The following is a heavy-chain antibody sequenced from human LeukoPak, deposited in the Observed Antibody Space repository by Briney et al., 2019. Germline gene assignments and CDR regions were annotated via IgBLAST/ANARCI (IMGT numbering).Heavy chain of an antibody. V-gene: IGHV3-7*01. CDR1: GFTFSSYW. CDR2: IKQDGSEK. Sequence: GGSLRLSCAASGFTFSSYWMSWVRQAPGKGLEWVANIKQDGSEKYYVDSVKGRFTISRDNAKNSLYLQMNSLRAEDTAVYYCARDTTYDILTGYYIDWGQGTLVTVSS. D-gene: IGHD3-9*01. J-gene: IGHJ4*02. CDR3: ARDTTYDILTGYYID.